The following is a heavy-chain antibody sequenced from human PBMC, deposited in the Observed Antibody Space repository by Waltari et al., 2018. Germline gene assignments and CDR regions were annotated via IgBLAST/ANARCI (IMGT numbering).Heavy chain of an antibody. D-gene: IGHD3-3*01. CDR1: GASFSAYY. CDR3: TRGGNYDFWSHSPFVEP. CDR2: VRHPGNT. V-gene: IGHV4-34*01. J-gene: IGHJ5*02. Sequence: QVQLQQWGAGLLKPSETLSLTCSVSGASFSAYYWGWVRHVPGKGLEWIGQVRHPGNTTYAPSLQSRVAISIATTSKQFSLMVFSVTAADTGLYFCTRGGNYDFWSHSPFVEPWGQGTQVIVSS.